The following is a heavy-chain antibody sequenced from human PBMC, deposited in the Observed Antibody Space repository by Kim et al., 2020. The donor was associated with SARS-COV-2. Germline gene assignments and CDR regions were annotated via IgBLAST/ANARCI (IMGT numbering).Heavy chain of an antibody. V-gene: IGHV3-23*01. J-gene: IGHJ5*02. CDR2: ISGSGCST. D-gene: IGHD3-16*01. Sequence: GGSLRLSCAASGFTFSSYAMSWVRQAPGKGLECVSAISGSGCSTYYADPVKGRFTISRDNSKNTLYLQMNSLRAEDTAVYYCAKDLTFGGGNWFDPWGQGSLVTVPS. CDR1: GFTFSSYA. CDR3: AKDLTFGGGNWFDP.